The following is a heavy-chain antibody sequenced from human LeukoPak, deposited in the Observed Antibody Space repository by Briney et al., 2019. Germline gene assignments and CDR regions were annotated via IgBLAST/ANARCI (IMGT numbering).Heavy chain of an antibody. CDR2: INHSGST. CDR3: ARRSNEFPSFRDY. Sequence: GSLRLSCAASGFTFNSYTIHWVRQPPGKGLEWIGEINHSGSTNYNPSLKSRVTISVDTSKNQFSLKLSSVTAADTAVYYCARRSNEFPSFRDYWGQGTLVTVSS. J-gene: IGHJ4*02. D-gene: IGHD4-11*01. CDR1: GFTFNSYT. V-gene: IGHV4-34*01.